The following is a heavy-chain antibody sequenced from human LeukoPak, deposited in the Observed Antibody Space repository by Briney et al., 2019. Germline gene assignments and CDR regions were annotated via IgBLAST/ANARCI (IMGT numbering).Heavy chain of an antibody. CDR1: GFSISPYA. Sequence: GGSLRLSCAASGFSISPYAMHWVRQAPGKGLEWVAVIWYDGSSKYYADSVKGRFTISRDNPKNTLYLQMNSLRAEDTAVYYCARELPPLVKFYFDHWGQGTLVTVSS. CDR3: ARELPPLVKFYFDH. CDR2: IWYDGSSK. J-gene: IGHJ4*02. D-gene: IGHD1-26*01. V-gene: IGHV3-33*08.